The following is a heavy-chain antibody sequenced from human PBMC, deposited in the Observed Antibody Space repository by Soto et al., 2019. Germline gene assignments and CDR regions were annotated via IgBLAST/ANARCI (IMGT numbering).Heavy chain of an antibody. J-gene: IGHJ4*02. D-gene: IGHD3-3*01. CDR2: IDNSGST. CDR3: ARGGQDFWSGPFDY. CDR1: GGSISNYF. Sequence: PLEPLSLTCTVSGGSISNYFCNWIRQPAGKGLEWIGRIDNSGSTNYNPSLKSRITMSADTSRNQFSLKLNSVTAADTAVYYCARGGQDFWSGPFDYWGQGALVTVSS. V-gene: IGHV4-4*07.